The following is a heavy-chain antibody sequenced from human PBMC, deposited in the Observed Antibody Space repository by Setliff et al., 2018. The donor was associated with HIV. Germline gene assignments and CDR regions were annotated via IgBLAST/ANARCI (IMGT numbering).Heavy chain of an antibody. CDR1: GGSFSDYS. CDR2: IIPMVSLP. J-gene: IGHJ4*02. V-gene: IGHV1-69*10. D-gene: IGHD1-1*01. CDR3: ARGQLRPTGYFFDY. Sequence: SVKVSCKASGGSFSDYSISWVRQAPGQAFEWMGGIIPMVSLPNFAQSFLGRLTITANRSTTTAYMELSRLTSEDTAVYYCARGQLRPTGYFFDYWGLGTLVTVSS.